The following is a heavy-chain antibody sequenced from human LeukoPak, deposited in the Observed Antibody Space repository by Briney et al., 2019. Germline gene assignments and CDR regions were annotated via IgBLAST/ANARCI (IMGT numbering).Heavy chain of an antibody. J-gene: IGHJ4*02. CDR3: ARDSPYCSGGSCYFDY. V-gene: IGHV1-2*02. CDR1: GYTFTGYY. D-gene: IGHD2-15*01. Sequence: GASVKVSCKASGYTFTGYYMHWVRQAPGQGLEWMGWINPNSGGTNYAQKFQGRVTMTRDTSISTAYMELSRLRSDDTAVYYCARDSPYCSGGSCYFDYWGQGTLVTVSS. CDR2: INPNSGGT.